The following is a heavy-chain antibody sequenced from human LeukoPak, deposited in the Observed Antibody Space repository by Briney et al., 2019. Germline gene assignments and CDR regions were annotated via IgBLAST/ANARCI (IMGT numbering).Heavy chain of an antibody. CDR3: ARDVGTTGWHTFDY. J-gene: IGHJ4*01. V-gene: IGHV6-1*01. CDR2: TYYRSKWYN. Sequence: SQTLSLTCAISGDSVSSNNGAWNWIRQSPSRGLEWLGRTYYRSKWYNDYAESLISRITISPVTSKNQFSLQLYSVTPEDTAVYYCARDVGTTGWHTFDYWGQEPWSPSPQ. CDR1: GDSVSSNNGA. D-gene: IGHD3-9*01.